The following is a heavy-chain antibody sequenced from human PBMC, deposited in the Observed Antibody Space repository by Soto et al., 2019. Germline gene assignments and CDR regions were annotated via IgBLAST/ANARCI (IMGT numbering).Heavy chain of an antibody. J-gene: IGHJ4*02. CDR2: IHYSGTT. CDR3: AAGEASSRNLAPYYLDF. Sequence: TVSGGSMRNSFWTWIRQPPGKGLEWIGYIHYSGTTSFFPSYNPSLRSRVTISEDTSKNQFSLKLLSVTTADTAVYFCAAGEASSRNLAPYYLDFWGQGTLVTVSS. D-gene: IGHD6-13*01. CDR1: GGSMRNSF. V-gene: IGHV4-59*01.